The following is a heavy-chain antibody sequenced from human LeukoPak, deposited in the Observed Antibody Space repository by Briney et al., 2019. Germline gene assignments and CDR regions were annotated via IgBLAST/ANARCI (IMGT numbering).Heavy chain of an antibody. CDR1: GFTFSGYW. J-gene: IGHJ6*02. Sequence: GGSLGLSCAASGFTFSGYWMHWVRQAPGKGLVWVSIINTDGSTTRYADSVKGRFTISRDNAKNTLYLQINSPGVEDTAVYFCARDTSRTMDVWGQGTTVTV. D-gene: IGHD2/OR15-2a*01. CDR3: ARDTSRTMDV. CDR2: INTDGSTT. V-gene: IGHV3-74*01.